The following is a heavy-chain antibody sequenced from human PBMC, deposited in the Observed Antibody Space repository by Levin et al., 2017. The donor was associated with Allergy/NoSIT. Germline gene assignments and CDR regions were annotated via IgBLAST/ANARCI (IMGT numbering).Heavy chain of an antibody. CDR1: GGSISSYY. J-gene: IGHJ4*02. V-gene: IGHV4-59*01. CDR2: IYYSGST. CDR3: ARFRDGYYTAFDY. Sequence: PSETLSLTCTVSGGSISSYYWSWIRQPPGKGLEWIGYIYYSGSTNYNPSLKSRVTISVDTSKNQFSLKLSSVTAADTAVYYCARFRDGYYTAFDYWGQGTLVTVSS. D-gene: IGHD5-24*01.